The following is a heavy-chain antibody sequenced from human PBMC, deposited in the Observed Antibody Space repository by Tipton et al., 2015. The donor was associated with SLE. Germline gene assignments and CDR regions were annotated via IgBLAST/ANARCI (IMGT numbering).Heavy chain of an antibody. D-gene: IGHD5-24*01. J-gene: IGHJ4*02. Sequence: QLVQSGGGVVQPGRSLRLSCAASGFTFSSYSMNWVRQAPGKGLEWVSSISTSSTYIYYAGSVKGRFTISRDNAKNSLYLQMNSLRAEDTAVYYCARASRGYWGQGTLVTVSS. CDR1: GFTFSSYS. V-gene: IGHV3-21*03. CDR3: ARASRGY. CDR2: ISTSSTYI.